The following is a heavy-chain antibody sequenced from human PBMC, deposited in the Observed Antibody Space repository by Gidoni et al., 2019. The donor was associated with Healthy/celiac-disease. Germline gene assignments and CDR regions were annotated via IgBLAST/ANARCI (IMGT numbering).Heavy chain of an antibody. J-gene: IGHJ4*02. CDR1: GLNFSSYS. CDR2: ISSSSSYI. V-gene: IGHV3-21*01. D-gene: IGHD6-19*01. Sequence: EVQLVESGGGLVKPGGSLRLHCAASGLNFSSYSMNGVRQAPGKGLEWVSSISSSSSYIYYADSVKGRFTISRDNAKNSLYLQMNSLRAEDTAVYYCARTRRGIAVAGTSEVDYWGQGTLVTVSS. CDR3: ARTRRGIAVAGTSEVDY.